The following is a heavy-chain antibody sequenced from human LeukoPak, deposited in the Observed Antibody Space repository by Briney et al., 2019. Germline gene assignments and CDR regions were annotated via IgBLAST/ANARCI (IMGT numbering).Heavy chain of an antibody. D-gene: IGHD4-17*01. CDR3: AKRPSDYGDYVSYFDY. V-gene: IGHV3-30*19. J-gene: IGHJ4*02. Sequence: GSLRLSCAASGFTLSSYGMHWVRQAPGKGLEWVGVISDDGRSKDYADSVKGRFTISRDNSKDTLYLQMNSLRAEDTAVYYCAKRPSDYGDYVSYFDYWGQGTLVTVSS. CDR2: ISDDGRSK. CDR1: GFTLSSYG.